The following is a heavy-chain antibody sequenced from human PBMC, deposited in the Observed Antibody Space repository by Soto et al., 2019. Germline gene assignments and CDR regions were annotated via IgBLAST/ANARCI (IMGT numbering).Heavy chain of an antibody. CDR3: TTGGGICSGGSCYSEDYYYYYGMEG. V-gene: IGHV3-15*01. J-gene: IGHJ6*04. Sequence: PGGSLRLSCAASGFTFSNAWMSWVRQAPGKGLEWVGRIKIKTDGGTTDYAAPVKGRFTISRDDSKKTLYLQMNSLKTEDTAVYYCTTGGGICSGGSCYSEDYYYYYGMEGWGKWSTVIGSS. CDR2: IKIKTDGGTT. D-gene: IGHD2-15*01. CDR1: GFTFSNAW.